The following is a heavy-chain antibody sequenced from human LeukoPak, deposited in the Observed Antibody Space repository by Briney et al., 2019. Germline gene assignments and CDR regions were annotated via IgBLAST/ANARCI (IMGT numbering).Heavy chain of an antibody. V-gene: IGHV3-23*01. CDR1: GFTFSSYA. D-gene: IGHD3-3*01. Sequence: GGSLRLSCAASGFTFSSYAMSWVRQAPGKGLEWVSAISGSGGRTYYADSVKGRFTISRDNSKNTLYLQMNSLRAEDTAVYYCAKDLYDRFDFWSGYPFDYWGQGTLVTVSS. J-gene: IGHJ4*02. CDR2: ISGSGGRT. CDR3: AKDLYDRFDFWSGYPFDY.